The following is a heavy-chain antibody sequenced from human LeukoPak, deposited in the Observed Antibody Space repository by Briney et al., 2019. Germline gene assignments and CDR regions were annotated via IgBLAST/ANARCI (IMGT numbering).Heavy chain of an antibody. V-gene: IGHV4-59*01. CDR1: GGSFSGYY. J-gene: IGHJ3*02. D-gene: IGHD6-13*01. Sequence: NPSETLSLTCAVSGGSFSGYYWSWIRQSPGKGLEWIGYIYYSGSTNYNPSLKSRVTISVDTSKNQFSLKLSSVTAADTAVYYCARGIGAGDAFDTWGQGTMVTVSS. CDR2: IYYSGST. CDR3: ARGIGAGDAFDT.